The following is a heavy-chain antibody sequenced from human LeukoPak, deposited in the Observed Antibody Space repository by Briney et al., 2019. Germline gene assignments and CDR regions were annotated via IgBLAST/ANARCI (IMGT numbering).Heavy chain of an antibody. CDR3: ARAPGWDFDY. CDR2: IKQDGSEK. D-gene: IGHD1-26*01. CDR1: GFTFSSYW. V-gene: IGHV3-7*01. Sequence: PGGSLRLSCAASGFTFSSYWMSWVRQAPGKGLELVGNIKQDGSEKYYVDSVKGRLTIARDNAKNALYLHMNNLSAVDTAVYYCARAPGWDFDYWGEETRVTVSS. J-gene: IGHJ4*02.